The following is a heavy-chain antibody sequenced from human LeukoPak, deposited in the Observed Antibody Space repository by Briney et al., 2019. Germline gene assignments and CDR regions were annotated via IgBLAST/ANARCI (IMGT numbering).Heavy chain of an antibody. CDR2: IYHSGST. CDR1: GYSISSGYY. Sequence: SETLSLTCTVSGYSISSGYYWGWIRQPPGKGLEWIGSIYHSGSTYYNPSLKSRVTISVDTSKNQFSLKLSSVTAADTAVYYCAREGDTAMVPDYWGQGTLVTVSS. CDR3: AREGDTAMVPDY. J-gene: IGHJ4*02. V-gene: IGHV4-38-2*02. D-gene: IGHD5-18*01.